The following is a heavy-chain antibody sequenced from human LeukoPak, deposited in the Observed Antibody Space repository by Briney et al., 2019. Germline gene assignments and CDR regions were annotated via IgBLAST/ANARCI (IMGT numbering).Heavy chain of an antibody. Sequence: SETLSLTCAVYGGSFSGYYWSWIRQPPGKELEWIGEINHSGSTNYNPSLKSRVTISVDTSKNQFSLKLSSVTAADTAVYYCARGPDILTGYYIEYFQHWGQGTLVTVSS. CDR2: INHSGST. CDR1: GGSFSGYY. J-gene: IGHJ1*01. V-gene: IGHV4-34*01. CDR3: ARGPDILTGYYIEYFQH. D-gene: IGHD3-9*01.